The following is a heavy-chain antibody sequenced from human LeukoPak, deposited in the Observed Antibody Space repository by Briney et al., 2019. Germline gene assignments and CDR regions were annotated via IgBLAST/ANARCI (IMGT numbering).Heavy chain of an antibody. CDR2: ISGSGGAT. Sequence: GGFLRLSCAASGFTFATSAMSWVRQAPGKGLEWVSAISGSGGATYYADSVKGRFTISRDNSKNTLYLQMNSLRADDTAVYYCAKGGSSRFFDYWGQGTLVTVSS. CDR3: AKGGSSRFFDY. CDR1: GFTFATSA. J-gene: IGHJ4*02. V-gene: IGHV3-23*01. D-gene: IGHD3-16*02.